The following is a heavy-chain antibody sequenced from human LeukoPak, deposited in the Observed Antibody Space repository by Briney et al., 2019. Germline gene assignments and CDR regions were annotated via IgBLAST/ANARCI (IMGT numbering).Heavy chain of an antibody. Sequence: GASVKVSCKASGYTFTSYGISWVRQAPGQGLEWMGWISAYNGNTNYAQKLQGRVTITTDESTSTAYMELSSLRSEDTAVYYCARGDRDYYDSSGYYEVYWFDPWGQGTLVTVSS. V-gene: IGHV1-18*01. CDR2: ISAYNGNT. CDR3: ARGDRDYYDSSGYYEVYWFDP. CDR1: GYTFTSYG. D-gene: IGHD3-22*01. J-gene: IGHJ5*02.